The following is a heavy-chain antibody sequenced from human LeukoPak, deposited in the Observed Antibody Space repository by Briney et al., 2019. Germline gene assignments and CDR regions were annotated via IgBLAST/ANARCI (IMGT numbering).Heavy chain of an antibody. Sequence: GASVKVSCKASGGTFSSYAISWVRQAPGQGLEWMGRIIPILGIANYAQKFQGRVTITADKSTSTAYMELSSLRSEDTAVYYCVQVAERTYYFDYWGQGTLVTVSS. D-gene: IGHD2-15*01. J-gene: IGHJ4*02. CDR1: GGTFSSYA. CDR3: VQVAERTYYFDY. V-gene: IGHV1-69*04. CDR2: IIPILGIA.